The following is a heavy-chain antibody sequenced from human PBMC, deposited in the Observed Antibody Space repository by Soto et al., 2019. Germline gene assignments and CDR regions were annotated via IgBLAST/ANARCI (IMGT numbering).Heavy chain of an antibody. Sequence: SETLSLTCTVSGGSISSYYWSWIRQPPGKGLEWIGYIYYSGSTNYNPSLKSRVTISVDTSKNQFSLKLSSVTAADTAVYYCAIQSSRKKNNLLDPWGQGTLVSVSS. J-gene: IGHJ5*02. CDR1: GGSISSYY. D-gene: IGHD6-13*01. CDR2: IYYSGST. V-gene: IGHV4-59*08. CDR3: AIQSSRKKNNLLDP.